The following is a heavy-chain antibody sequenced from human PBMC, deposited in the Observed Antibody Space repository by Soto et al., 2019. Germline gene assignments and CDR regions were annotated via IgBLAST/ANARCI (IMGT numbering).Heavy chain of an antibody. Sequence: PSGALSLTFTVSGGSISSSSYHWGWIRLPPGKGLEWIGSIYYSGSTYYNPSLKSRVTISVDTSKNQFSLKLSSVTAADTVVYYCARYSSSPEYWGPGSQSTV. CDR3: ARYSSSPEY. D-gene: IGHD6-6*01. J-gene: IGHJ4*02. V-gene: IGHV4-39*01. CDR1: GGSISSSSYH. CDR2: IYYSGST.